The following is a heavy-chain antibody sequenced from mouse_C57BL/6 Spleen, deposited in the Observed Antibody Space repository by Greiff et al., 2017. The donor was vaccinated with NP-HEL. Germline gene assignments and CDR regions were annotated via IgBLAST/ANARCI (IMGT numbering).Heavy chain of an antibody. CDR2: IYPGSGST. J-gene: IGHJ4*01. CDR3: AKTDDFAMEY. V-gene: IGHV1-55*01. CDR1: GYTFTSYW. Sequence: QVQLQQPGAELVKPGASVKMSCKASGYTFTSYWITWVKQRPGQGLEWIGDIYPGSGSTNYNEKFKSKATLTVDTSSSTAYMQLRSLTSGDSAVYDSAKTDDFAMEYGGQSTSVTVSS.